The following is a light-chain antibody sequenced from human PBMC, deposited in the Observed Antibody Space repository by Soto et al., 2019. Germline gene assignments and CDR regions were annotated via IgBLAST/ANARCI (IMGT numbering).Light chain of an antibody. Sequence: EIEMTQSPATLSVSPGERATLSCRASQSVRDNLAWYQQKPGQAPRLLIYGASTRATGIPARFSGSGSGTEFTLTISSLQSEDFAVDYCQQYNNWPPWTFGRGTKVEIK. J-gene: IGKJ1*01. CDR1: QSVRDN. CDR3: QQYNNWPPWT. V-gene: IGKV3-15*01. CDR2: GAS.